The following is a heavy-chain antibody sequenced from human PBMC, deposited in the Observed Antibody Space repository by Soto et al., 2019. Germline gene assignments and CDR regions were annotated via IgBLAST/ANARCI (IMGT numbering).Heavy chain of an antibody. D-gene: IGHD6-13*01. Sequence: QVQLVESGGGVVQLGRSLRLSCAASGFTFSSYAMHWVRQAPGKGLERVAVISYDGSNKYYADSVKGRFTISRDNSKNTLYLQMNSLRAEDTAVYYCARDLTADIAAAKYYYYYGMDVWGQGTTVTVSS. CDR1: GFTFSSYA. CDR3: ARDLTADIAAAKYYYYYGMDV. J-gene: IGHJ6*02. V-gene: IGHV3-30-3*01. CDR2: ISYDGSNK.